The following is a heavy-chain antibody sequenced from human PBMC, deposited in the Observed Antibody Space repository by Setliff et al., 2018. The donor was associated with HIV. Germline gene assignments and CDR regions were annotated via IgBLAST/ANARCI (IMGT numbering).Heavy chain of an antibody. V-gene: IGHV3-21*01. J-gene: IGHJ4*02. D-gene: IGHD3-22*01. CDR2: ITSSSSYM. CDR1: GFTFSNYG. Sequence: GGSLRLSCAASGFTFSNYGMNRVRQAPGKGLEWISSITSSSSYMYYADSVKGRFTISRDNPKNSLYLQMNSLRAEDTAVYYCARGANYYESNGYYDYWGQGTLVTVSS. CDR3: ARGANYYESNGYYDY.